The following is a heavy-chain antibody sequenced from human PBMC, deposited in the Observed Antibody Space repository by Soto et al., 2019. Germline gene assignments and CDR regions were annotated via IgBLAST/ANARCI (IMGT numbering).Heavy chain of an antibody. CDR3: SRMKPLGPYYFDF. Sequence: YGPTLVNPTQTLTLTCTVAGFSLRTPGMRVSWLRQPPGKALEWLGRVDWNDEAFYDTSLTTRLTISKENSKNRVVLTLTNVDPVDTGTYFCSRMKPLGPYYFDFWGQGALVTVS. CDR1: GFSLRTPGMR. D-gene: IGHD1-26*01. J-gene: IGHJ4*02. V-gene: IGHV2-70*04. CDR2: VDWNDEA.